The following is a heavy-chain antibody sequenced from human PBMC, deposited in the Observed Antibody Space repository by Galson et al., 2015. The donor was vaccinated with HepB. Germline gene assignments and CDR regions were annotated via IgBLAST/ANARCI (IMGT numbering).Heavy chain of an antibody. J-gene: IGHJ4*02. D-gene: IGHD3-16*01. CDR2: IYYSGST. Sequence: SETLSLTCTVSGGSVSSGSYYWSWIRQPPGKGLEWIGYIYYSGSTNYNPSLKSRVTISVDTSKNQFSLKLSSVTAADTAVYYCAREGELVFWGQGTLVTVSS. CDR3: AREGELVF. V-gene: IGHV4-61*01. CDR1: GGSVSSGSYY.